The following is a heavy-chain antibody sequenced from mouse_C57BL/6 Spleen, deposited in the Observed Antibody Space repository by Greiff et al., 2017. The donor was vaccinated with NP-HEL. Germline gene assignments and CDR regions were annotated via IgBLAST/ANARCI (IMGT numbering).Heavy chain of an antibody. Sequence: QVQLKESGAELVKPGASVKISCKASGYAFSSYWMNWVKQRPGKGLEWIGQIYPGDGDTNYNGKFKGKATLTADKSSSTAYMQLSSLTSEDSAVYFCARRVYGYDGSWFAYWGQGTLVTVSA. CDR2: IYPGDGDT. D-gene: IGHD2-2*01. CDR3: ARRVYGYDGSWFAY. J-gene: IGHJ3*01. V-gene: IGHV1-80*01. CDR1: GYAFSSYW.